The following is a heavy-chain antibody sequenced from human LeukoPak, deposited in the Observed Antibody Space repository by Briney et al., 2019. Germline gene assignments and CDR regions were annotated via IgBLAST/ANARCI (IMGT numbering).Heavy chain of an antibody. CDR3: ASRASSGWYYYYYYMDV. CDR1: GFTFSSYW. D-gene: IGHD6-19*01. Sequence: GGSLRLSCAASGFTFSSYWMSWVRQAPGKGLEWVAFIRYDGSNKYYADSVKGRFTISRDNAKNSLYLQMNSLRAEDTAVYYCASRASSGWYYYYYYMDVWGKGTTVTVSS. J-gene: IGHJ6*03. V-gene: IGHV3-30*02. CDR2: IRYDGSNK.